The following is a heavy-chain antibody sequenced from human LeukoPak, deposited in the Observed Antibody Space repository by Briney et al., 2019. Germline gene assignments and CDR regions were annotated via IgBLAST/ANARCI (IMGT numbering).Heavy chain of an antibody. CDR1: GGSISSGSYY. V-gene: IGHV4-61*02. J-gene: IGHJ4*02. CDR3: ARDLGYSVSYLFDY. D-gene: IGHD1-26*01. Sequence: PSQTLSLTCTVSGGSISSGSYYWSWIRQPAGEGLEWIGRIYTSGSTSYNPSLKSRVTMSVDPSKNQFSLKLSSVTAADTAVYYCARDLGYSVSYLFDYWGQGILVTVSS. CDR2: IYTSGST.